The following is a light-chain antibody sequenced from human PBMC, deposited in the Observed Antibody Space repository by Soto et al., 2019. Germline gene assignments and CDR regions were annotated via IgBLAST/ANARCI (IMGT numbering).Light chain of an antibody. CDR1: QSISSW. J-gene: IGKJ2*01. CDR2: DAS. CDR3: QQYNSYLYT. Sequence: EIVMTQSPSTLSASVGDRVTITCRASQSISSWLAWYQQKPGKAPKLLIYDASSLESGVPSRFSGSGSGTEFTLTISSLQPDDFATYYCQQYNSYLYTFGQGTKLEIK. V-gene: IGKV1-5*01.